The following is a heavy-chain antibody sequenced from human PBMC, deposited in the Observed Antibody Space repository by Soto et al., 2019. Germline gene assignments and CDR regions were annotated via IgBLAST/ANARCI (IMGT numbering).Heavy chain of an antibody. CDR2: ISYDGSNK. CDR1: GFTFSSYG. CDR3: AKDLGLKYCISTSCSTKRIAAAGVYYYYGMDV. V-gene: IGHV3-30*18. J-gene: IGHJ6*02. D-gene: IGHD2-2*01. Sequence: PGGSLRLSCAASGFTFSSYGMHWVRQAPGKGLEWVAVISYDGSNKYYADSVKGRFTISRDNSKNTLYLQMNSLRAEDTAVYYCAKDLGLKYCISTSCSTKRIAAAGVYYYYGMDVWGQGTTVTVSS.